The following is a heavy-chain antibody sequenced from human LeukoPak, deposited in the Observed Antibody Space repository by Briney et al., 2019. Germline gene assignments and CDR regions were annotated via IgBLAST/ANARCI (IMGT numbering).Heavy chain of an antibody. CDR2: IYYSGST. J-gene: IGHJ6*02. CDR3: ARFYDSSGYYSNYYYGMDV. CDR1: GGSISSYY. V-gene: IGHV4-59*01. Sequence: ASETLSLTCTVSGGSISSYYWSWIRQPPGKGLEWIGYIYYSGSTNYNPSLKSRVTISVDTSKNQFSLKLSSVTAADTAVYYCARFYDSSGYYSNYYYGMDVWGQGTTVTVSS. D-gene: IGHD3-22*01.